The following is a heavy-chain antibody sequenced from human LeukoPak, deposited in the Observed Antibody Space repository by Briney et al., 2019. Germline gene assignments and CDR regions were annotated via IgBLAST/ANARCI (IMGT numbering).Heavy chain of an antibody. CDR1: GFSFSHYA. CDR2: LRGDGET. D-gene: IGHD3-16*01. V-gene: IGHV3-23*01. Sequence: GGSLRLSCAASGFSFSHYAMSWVRQAPTRGLEWVSSLRGDGETFYADSVKGRFTISRDNAKNSLYLQMNSLRAEDTAVYYCVYDYVWGWGQGTLVTVSS. CDR3: VYDYVWG. J-gene: IGHJ4*02.